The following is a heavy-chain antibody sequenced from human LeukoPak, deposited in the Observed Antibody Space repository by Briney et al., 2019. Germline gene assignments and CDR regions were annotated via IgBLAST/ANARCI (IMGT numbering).Heavy chain of an antibody. V-gene: IGHV4-4*07. Sequence: PSETLSLTCTVSGGSISSYYWSWIRQPAGKGLEWIGRIYTSGSTNYNPSLKSRVTMSVDTSKNQFSLKLGSVTAADTAVYYCARESIAAAGRAFDYWGQGTLVTVSS. D-gene: IGHD6-13*01. CDR2: IYTSGST. J-gene: IGHJ4*02. CDR3: ARESIAAAGRAFDY. CDR1: GGSISSYY.